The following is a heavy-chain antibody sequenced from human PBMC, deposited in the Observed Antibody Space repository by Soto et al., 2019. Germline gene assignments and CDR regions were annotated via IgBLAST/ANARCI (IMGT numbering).Heavy chain of an antibody. CDR1: GFTCNSYA. CDR2: MRVSGST. CDR3: AKKVGPPGYSNGFYGMAV. V-gene: IGHV3-23*01. Sequence: EVQVLESGGGLVQPGGSLRLSCAASGFTCNSYAMTWVRQAPGKGLERVSAMRVSGSTHYAASVKGRFTISRDNSNNTLNLQKNSLRAYDTVIYYCAKKVGPPGYSNGFYGMAVRGQRTTVTVS. J-gene: IGHJ6*02. D-gene: IGHD5-18*01.